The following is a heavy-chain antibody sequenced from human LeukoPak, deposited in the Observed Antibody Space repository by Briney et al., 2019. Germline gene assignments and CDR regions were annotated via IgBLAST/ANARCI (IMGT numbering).Heavy chain of an antibody. CDR3: ARVSPFDY. CDR2: LYSGGST. J-gene: IGHJ4*02. V-gene: IGHV3-66*01. Sequence: GGSLRLSCAASGFTVSSNYMSWVRQAPGKGLEWLSVLYSGGSTYYPGSVNGRFTMSRDNSKNTLYLQMNGLRVEDTAVYYCARVSPFDYWGQGTQVTVSS. CDR1: GFTVSSNY.